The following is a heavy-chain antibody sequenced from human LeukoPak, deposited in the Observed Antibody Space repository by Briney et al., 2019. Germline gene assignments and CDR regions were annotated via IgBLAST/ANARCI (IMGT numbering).Heavy chain of an antibody. CDR2: ISGSGGST. J-gene: IGHJ3*02. Sequence: GSLRLSCATSGFTFSSYAMSWVRQAPGKGLEWVSAISGSGGSTYYADSVKGRFTISRDNSKNTLYLQMNSLRAEDTAVYYCAKDQRYNSGWYDRFDAFDIWGQGTMVTVSA. CDR1: GFTFSSYA. D-gene: IGHD6-19*01. V-gene: IGHV3-23*01. CDR3: AKDQRYNSGWYDRFDAFDI.